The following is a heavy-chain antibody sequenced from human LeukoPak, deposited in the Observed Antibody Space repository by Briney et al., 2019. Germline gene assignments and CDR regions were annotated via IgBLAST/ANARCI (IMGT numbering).Heavy chain of an antibody. CDR2: INPRGTST. Sequence: PEASVKVSCKASGYSFTSHYMHWVRQAPGQGLGWMGLINPRGTSTIYAEKFQGRIIMTRDMSTTTDYMELSSLKSDDTAVYYCARDNSIHERGWWFDPWGQGTLVTVSS. CDR3: ARDNSIHERGWWFDP. D-gene: IGHD4-23*01. J-gene: IGHJ5*02. CDR1: GYSFTSHY. V-gene: IGHV1-46*01.